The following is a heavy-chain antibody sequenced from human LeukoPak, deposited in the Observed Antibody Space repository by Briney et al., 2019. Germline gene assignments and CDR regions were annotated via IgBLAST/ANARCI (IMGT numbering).Heavy chain of an antibody. D-gene: IGHD4-17*01. CDR2: ISYDGSNK. J-gene: IGHJ4*02. CDR1: GFTFSSYA. Sequence: GRSLRLSCAASGFTFSSYAMHWVRQAPGKGLEWVAVISYDGSNKYYADSVKGRFTISRDNSKNTLYLQMNSLRAEDTAVYYCAKGTTVTYIDYWGQGTLVTVS. V-gene: IGHV3-30-3*01. CDR3: AKGTTVTYIDY.